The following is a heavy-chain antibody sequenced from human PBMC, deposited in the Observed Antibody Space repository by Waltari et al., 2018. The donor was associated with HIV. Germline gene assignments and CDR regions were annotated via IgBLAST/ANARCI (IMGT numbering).Heavy chain of an antibody. CDR1: GFTFSNYA. J-gene: IGHJ4*02. Sequence: QVQLVESGGGVVQPGRSLRLYCAASGFTFSNYAMHWVRQAPGKGIEWVAFISYDGSNQYYADSVKGRFTISRDNSKNTLYLQMNSLRPEDTAVYYCARDQRYSGYLDYWGQGILVTVSS. D-gene: IGHD5-12*01. V-gene: IGHV3-30*01. CDR3: ARDQRYSGYLDY. CDR2: ISYDGSNQ.